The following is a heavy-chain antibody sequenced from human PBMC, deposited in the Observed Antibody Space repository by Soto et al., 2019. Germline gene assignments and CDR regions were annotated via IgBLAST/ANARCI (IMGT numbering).Heavy chain of an antibody. V-gene: IGHV3-21*01. J-gene: IGHJ3*02. D-gene: IGHD6-13*01. CDR2: ISSSSRYI. Sequence: EVQLVESGGGLVKPGGSLRLSCAASGFTFSSYSMNWVRQAPGKGLEWVSSISSSSRYIYYADSVKGRFTITRDNANNYLYLQMNSLRAEDTALYYCARDRSGRILAAAGNPDAFDIWGQGTMVTVSS. CDR1: GFTFSSYS. CDR3: ARDRSGRILAAAGNPDAFDI.